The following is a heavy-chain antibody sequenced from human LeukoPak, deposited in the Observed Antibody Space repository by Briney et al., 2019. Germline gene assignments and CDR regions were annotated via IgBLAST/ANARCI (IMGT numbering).Heavy chain of an antibody. Sequence: GGSLRLSCAASGFTVSRNYMSWVRQAPGKGLEWVSVIYSGGNTDYADSVKGRFTISRDNAKNSLYLQVNSPRAEDTAVYYCARDDRYYDFWSGYYGDYWGQGTLVTVSS. D-gene: IGHD3-3*01. CDR3: ARDDRYYDFWSGYYGDY. V-gene: IGHV3-53*01. CDR2: IYSGGNT. CDR1: GFTVSRNY. J-gene: IGHJ4*02.